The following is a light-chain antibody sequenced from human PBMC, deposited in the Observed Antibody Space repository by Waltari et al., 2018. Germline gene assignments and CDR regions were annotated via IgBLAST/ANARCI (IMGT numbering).Light chain of an antibody. Sequence: QAVLTQPASLSASPGASASLTCTLRSGINVGTYRIYWFQQKPGSPPQYLLRYRSDSDNHHGSGFPSRCSGSKDASANAGIVLISGLQSEDEADYYCMIWHSTAWVFGGGTKLTVL. V-gene: IGLV5-45*01. CDR2: YRSDSDN. J-gene: IGLJ3*02. CDR3: MIWHSTAWV. CDR1: SGINVGTYR.